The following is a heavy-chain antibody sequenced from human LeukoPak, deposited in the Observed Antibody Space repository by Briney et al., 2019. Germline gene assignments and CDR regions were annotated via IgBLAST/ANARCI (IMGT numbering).Heavy chain of an antibody. J-gene: IGHJ6*03. CDR2: INPSGGST. Sequence: ASVKVSCKASGYTFTSYYVHWVRQAPGQGLEWMGIINPSGGSTSYAQKFQGRVTMTRDTSTSTVYMELSSLRSEGTAVYYCARDHFSSSSWYFDYYYYYMDAWGKGTTVTVSS. V-gene: IGHV1-46*01. CDR3: ARDHFSSSSWYFDYYYYYMDA. D-gene: IGHD6-13*01. CDR1: GYTFTSYY.